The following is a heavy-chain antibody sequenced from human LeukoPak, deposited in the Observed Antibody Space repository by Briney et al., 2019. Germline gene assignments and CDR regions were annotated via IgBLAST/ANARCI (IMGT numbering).Heavy chain of an antibody. Sequence: GGSLRLSCAASGFTFSSYWMHWVRQAPGKGLVWVSRINSDGSSTSYADSVKGRFTISRDNAKNTLYLQMNSLRAEDTAVYYCARGAVAGPYYYGMDVWGQGTTVTVSS. CDR2: INSDGSST. CDR1: GFTFSSYW. V-gene: IGHV3-74*01. J-gene: IGHJ6*02. CDR3: ARGAVAGPYYYGMDV. D-gene: IGHD6-19*01.